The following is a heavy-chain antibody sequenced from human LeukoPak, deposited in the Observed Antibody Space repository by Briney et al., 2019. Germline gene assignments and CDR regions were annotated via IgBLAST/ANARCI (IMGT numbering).Heavy chain of an antibody. V-gene: IGHV1-2*02. Sequence: ASVKVSCKASGYTFTGYYMHWVRQAPGQGLDWMGWINPYNGGTNYAQKFQGRVTMTRDTSISTAYLELSRLRSEDTAVYYCARVRRIVGVTANPSHFFDGWGQGTMVTVSS. CDR3: ARVRRIVGVTANPSHFFDG. J-gene: IGHJ3*01. D-gene: IGHD2-21*02. CDR1: GYTFTGYY. CDR2: INPYNGGT.